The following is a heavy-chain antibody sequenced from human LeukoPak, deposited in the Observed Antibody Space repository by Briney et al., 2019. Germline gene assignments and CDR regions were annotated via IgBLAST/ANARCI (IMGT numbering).Heavy chain of an antibody. D-gene: IGHD2-21*01. CDR1: GGSISSYY. CDR3: ARRNIVGWFDP. J-gene: IGHJ5*02. V-gene: IGHV4-59*08. Sequence: SETLSLTCTVSGGSISSYYWSWIRQPPGKGLEWIGYIYYSGSTNYNPSLKSRVTISVDTSKNQFSLKLSSVTAADTAVYYCARRNIVGWFDPWGQGTLVTVSS. CDR2: IYYSGST.